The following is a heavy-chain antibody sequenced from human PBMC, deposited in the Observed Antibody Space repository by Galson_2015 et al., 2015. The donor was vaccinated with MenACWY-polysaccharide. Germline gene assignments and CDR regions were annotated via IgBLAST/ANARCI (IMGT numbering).Heavy chain of an antibody. V-gene: IGHV3-23*01. D-gene: IGHD2-15*01. CDR2: IGGSGTT. J-gene: IGHJ5*02. Sequence: SLRLSCAASGFTFTNYAMNWVRQAPGKELEWVSSIGGSGTTYYADSVKSRFTISRDNSKNMVYLQMNSLRAEDTAIYYCAKANSGGICTSGWACWFDPWGQGSLVIVSS. CDR3: AKANSGGICTSGWACWFDP. CDR1: GFTFTNYA.